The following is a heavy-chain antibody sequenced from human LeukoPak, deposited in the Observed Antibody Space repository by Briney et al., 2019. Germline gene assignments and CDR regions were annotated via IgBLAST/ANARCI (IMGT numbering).Heavy chain of an antibody. CDR2: INHSGST. J-gene: IGHJ4*02. D-gene: IGHD3-10*01. CDR3: ARHGSGSYYNY. Sequence: SETLSLTCAVYGGSFSGYYWSWIRQPPGKGLEWIGEINHSGSTNYNPSLKSRVTISVDTSKNQFSLKLSSVTAADTAVYYCARHGSGSYYNYWGQGTLVTVSS. V-gene: IGHV4-34*01. CDR1: GGSFSGYY.